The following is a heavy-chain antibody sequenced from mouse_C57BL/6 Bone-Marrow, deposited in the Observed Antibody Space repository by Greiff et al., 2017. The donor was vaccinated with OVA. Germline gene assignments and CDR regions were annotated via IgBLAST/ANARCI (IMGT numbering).Heavy chain of an antibody. CDR1: GFSLSTFGMG. CDR3: ARIAPHYYGSSYWYFDV. D-gene: IGHD1-1*01. Sequence: QVTLKVSGPGILQPSQTLSLTCSFSGFSLSTFGMGVGWIRQPSGKGLEWLAHIWWDDDTYYNPALKSRPPLSKDTSKNQVFLKIANVDTADTATYYCARIAPHYYGSSYWYFDVWGTGTTVTVSS. J-gene: IGHJ1*03. CDR2: IWWDDDT. V-gene: IGHV8-8*01.